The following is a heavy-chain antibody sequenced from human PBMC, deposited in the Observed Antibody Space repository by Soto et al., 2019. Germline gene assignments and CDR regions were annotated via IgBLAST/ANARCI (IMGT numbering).Heavy chain of an antibody. Sequence: ASVKVSCKASGYTFTGYYMHWVRQAPGQGLEWMGWINPDSGGTNYAQKFQGWVTMTRDTSISTAYMELSRLRSDDTAVYYCAREFRVLRFLEWLPQYNWFDPWGQGTLVTSPQ. CDR2: INPDSGGT. J-gene: IGHJ5*02. V-gene: IGHV1-2*04. CDR3: AREFRVLRFLEWLPQYNWFDP. CDR1: GYTFTGYY. D-gene: IGHD3-3*01.